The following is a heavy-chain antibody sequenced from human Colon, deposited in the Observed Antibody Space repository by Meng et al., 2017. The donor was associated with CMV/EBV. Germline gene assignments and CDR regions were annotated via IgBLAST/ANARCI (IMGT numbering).Heavy chain of an antibody. J-gene: IGHJ5*02. V-gene: IGHV3-53*05. CDR1: GFSVSNNY. Sequence: GESLKISCAASGFSVSNNYMTWVRQAPGKGLEYVSMFYSIGSYSESVKGRFTIARDNSKNSVYLYMKSLRPEDTGIYYCARGRWLDPWGQGTLVTVSS. CDR2: FYSIGS. CDR3: ARGRWLDP.